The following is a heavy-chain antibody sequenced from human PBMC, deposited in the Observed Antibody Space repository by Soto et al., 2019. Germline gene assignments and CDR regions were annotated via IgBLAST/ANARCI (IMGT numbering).Heavy chain of an antibody. CDR3: ARSVAVPGAHIDY. Sequence: XETLSLTCSVSGCSISGSYWSWIRQSPGKGLEWLGYVYYTGSTNYSPSLRSRVSISVDTSKNEFSLRLSSVTAADTAVYFCARSVAVPGAHIDYWGQGTQVTVSS. D-gene: IGHD6-19*01. CDR2: VYYTGST. V-gene: IGHV4-59*01. CDR1: GCSISGSY. J-gene: IGHJ4*02.